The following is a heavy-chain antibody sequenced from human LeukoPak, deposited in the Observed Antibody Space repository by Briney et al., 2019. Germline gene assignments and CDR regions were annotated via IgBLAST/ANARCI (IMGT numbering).Heavy chain of an antibody. Sequence: GGSLRLSCAASGFTFSSYGMHWVRQAPGKGLEWVAVISYDGSNKYYADSVKGRFTISRDNSKNTLYLQMNSLRAEDTAVYYCAKDRAPYYYDSSGSFDYWGQGTLVTVSP. CDR3: AKDRAPYYYDSSGSFDY. D-gene: IGHD3-22*01. CDR1: GFTFSSYG. V-gene: IGHV3-30*18. CDR2: ISYDGSNK. J-gene: IGHJ4*02.